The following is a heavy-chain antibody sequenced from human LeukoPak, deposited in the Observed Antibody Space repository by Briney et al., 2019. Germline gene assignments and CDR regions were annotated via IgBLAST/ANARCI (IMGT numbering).Heavy chain of an antibody. CDR2: IIPIFGTA. CDR1: GGTFSSYA. V-gene: IGHV1-69*06. D-gene: IGHD2-15*01. CDR3: ATAPQGYCSGGSCSYFDY. J-gene: IGHJ4*02. Sequence: ASVKVSCKASGGTFSSYAISWVRQAPGQGLEWMGGIIPIFGTANYAQKFQGRVTITADKSASTAYMELSSLRSEDTAVYYCATAPQGYCSGGSCSYFDYWGQGTLVTVSS.